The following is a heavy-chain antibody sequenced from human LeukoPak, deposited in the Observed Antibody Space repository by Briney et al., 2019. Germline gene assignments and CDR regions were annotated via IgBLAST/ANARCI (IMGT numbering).Heavy chain of an antibody. CDR3: AKDLSSTWSAEYFQH. J-gene: IGHJ1*01. V-gene: IGHV3-23*01. D-gene: IGHD6-13*01. CDR2: ISGSGGST. CDR1: GFTFSSYA. Sequence: GGSLRLSCAASGFTFSSYAMSWVRQAPGKGLEWVSTISGSGGSTYYGDSVKGRSTISRDNSKNTLYLQMNSLRADDTAVYYCAKDLSSTWSAEYFQHWGQGTLVTVSS.